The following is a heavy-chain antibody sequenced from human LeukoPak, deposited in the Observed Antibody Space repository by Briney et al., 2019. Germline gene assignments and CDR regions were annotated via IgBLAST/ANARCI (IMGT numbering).Heavy chain of an antibody. V-gene: IGHV3-33*08. J-gene: IGHJ4*02. CDR1: GFTFSSYG. CDR2: IWSDGSTK. CDR3: AREGSGYYFDY. D-gene: IGHD3-22*01. Sequence: GGSLRLSCAASGFTFSSYGMHWVRQAPGKGLEWVAVIWSDGSTKYYADSVKGRFTISRDTSKNTLYLQMNSLRAEDTAVYYCAREGSGYYFDYWGQGTLVTVSS.